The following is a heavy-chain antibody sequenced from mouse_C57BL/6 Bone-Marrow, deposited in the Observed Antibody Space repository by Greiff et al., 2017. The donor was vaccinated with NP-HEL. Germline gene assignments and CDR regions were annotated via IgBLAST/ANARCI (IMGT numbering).Heavy chain of an antibody. Sequence: EVKVVESGGGLVKPGGSLKLSCAASGFTFSSYTMSWVRQTPEKRLEWVATISGGGGNTYYPDSVKGRFTISRDNAKNTLYLQMSSLRSEDTALYYCARHGEGLRHAMDYWGQGTSVTVSS. CDR1: GFTFSSYT. V-gene: IGHV5-9*01. J-gene: IGHJ4*01. CDR3: ARHGEGLRHAMDY. CDR2: ISGGGGNT. D-gene: IGHD2-4*01.